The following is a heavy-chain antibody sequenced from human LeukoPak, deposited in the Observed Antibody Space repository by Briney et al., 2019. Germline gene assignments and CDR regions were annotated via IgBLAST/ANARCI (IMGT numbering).Heavy chain of an antibody. CDR1: GVSFSVYY. Sequence: AETLSLTCAVYGVSFSVYYWSWIRQPPGKGLEWSGEINHSGSTNYHLSLKSRVTISVDTSKNQFFLKLSSATAADTAVYYCARGSDYYYYGMDVWGQGTTVTVSS. J-gene: IGHJ6*02. V-gene: IGHV4-34*01. CDR2: INHSGST. CDR3: ARGSDYYYYGMDV.